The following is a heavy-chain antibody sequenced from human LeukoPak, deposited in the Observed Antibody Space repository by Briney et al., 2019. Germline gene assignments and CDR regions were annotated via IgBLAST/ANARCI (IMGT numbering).Heavy chain of an antibody. CDR2: IDSTSSPI. CDR3: TRQGVFGEVDY. D-gene: IGHD3-10*02. Sequence: PGGTLRLSCAASGFTFSRYSINWVRQAPGRGLEWVSYIDSTSSPIYYTHSVKGRLTVSRDNAKNSLYLQMNSLRAEDTAVYYCTRQGVFGEVDYWGQGILVTVSS. CDR1: GFTFSRYS. V-gene: IGHV3-48*01. J-gene: IGHJ4*02.